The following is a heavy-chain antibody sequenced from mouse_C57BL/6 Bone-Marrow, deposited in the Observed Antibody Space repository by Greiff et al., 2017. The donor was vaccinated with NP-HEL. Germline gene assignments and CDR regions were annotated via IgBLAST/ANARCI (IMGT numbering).Heavy chain of an antibody. CDR2: IDPSDSYT. CDR3: ARVLSDV. V-gene: IGHV1-69*01. CDR1: GYTFTSYW. J-gene: IGHJ1*03. Sequence: VQLQQPGAELVMPGASVKLSCKASGYTFTSYWMHWVKQRPGQGLEWIGEIDPSDSYTNYNQKFKGKSTLTVDKSSSTAYMQLSSLTSEDSAVYYCARVLSDVWGTGTTVTVSS.